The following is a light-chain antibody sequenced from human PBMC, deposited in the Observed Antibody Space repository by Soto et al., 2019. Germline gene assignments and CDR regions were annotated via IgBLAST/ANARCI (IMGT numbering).Light chain of an antibody. CDR3: QVWDSSTGV. CDR1: NIGSKN. V-gene: IGLV3-9*01. J-gene: IGLJ2*01. CDR2: RDS. Sequence: YELTQPLSVSVALGQTATITCGGNNIGSKNVHWFQQKPGQAPVLVIYRDSNRPSGIPERFSGSNSGNTATLTISRAQAGDEADYYCQVWDSSTGVFGGGTKLTVL.